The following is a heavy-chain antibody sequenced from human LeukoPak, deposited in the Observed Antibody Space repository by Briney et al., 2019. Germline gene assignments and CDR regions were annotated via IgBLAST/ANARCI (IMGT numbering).Heavy chain of an antibody. J-gene: IGHJ4*02. V-gene: IGHV3-66*01. CDR2: IFSDDRT. CDR3: ARILTSFTVPDY. Sequence: GGSLRLSCAASGITVSSNHMSWVRQAPGKGLEWVSVIFSDDRTYYADSVKCRFTVSRDNSKNTLYLQMNSLRDEDTALYYCARILTSFTVPDYWGQGTLVTVSS. D-gene: IGHD1-14*01. CDR1: GITVSSNH.